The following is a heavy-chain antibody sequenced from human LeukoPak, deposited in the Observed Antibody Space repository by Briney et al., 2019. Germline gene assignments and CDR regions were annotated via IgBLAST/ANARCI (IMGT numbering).Heavy chain of an antibody. CDR3: ARDSVFITMVRGVTKITTGFDY. Sequence: SQTLSLTCTVSGGSISSGGYYWSWIRQHPGKGLEWIGYIYYSGSTYYNPSLKSRVTISVDTSKNQFSLKLSSVTAADTAVYYCARDSVFITMVRGVTKITTGFDYWGQGTLVPVSS. D-gene: IGHD3-10*01. V-gene: IGHV4-31*03. CDR1: GGSISSGGYY. CDR2: IYYSGST. J-gene: IGHJ4*02.